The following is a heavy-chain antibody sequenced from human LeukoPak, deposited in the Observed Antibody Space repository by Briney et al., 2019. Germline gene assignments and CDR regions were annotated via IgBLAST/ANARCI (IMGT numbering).Heavy chain of an antibody. CDR3: ARHLGTYSDH. CDR2: INSDGSST. CDR1: GFTFSGYW. D-gene: IGHD7-27*01. Sequence: PGGSLRLSCAASGFTFSGYWMYWVRQAPGKGLVWVSLINSDGSSTNYADSVKGRFTISRDNAKNTLYLQVNSLRADDSAVYYCARHLGTYSDHWGQGTLVTVFS. V-gene: IGHV3-74*01. J-gene: IGHJ4*02.